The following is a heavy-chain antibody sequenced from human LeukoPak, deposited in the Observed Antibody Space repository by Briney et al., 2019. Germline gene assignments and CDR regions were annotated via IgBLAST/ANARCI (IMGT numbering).Heavy chain of an antibody. V-gene: IGHV1-69*04. CDR3: ARDTAVAGHADFDY. D-gene: IGHD6-19*01. CDR2: IIPILGIA. CDR1: GYTFTSYA. J-gene: IGHJ4*02. Sequence: SVKVSCKASGYTFTSYAISWVRQAPGQGLEWMGRIIPILGIANYAQKFQGRVTITADKSTSTAYMELSSLRSEDTAVYYCARDTAVAGHADFDYWGQGTLITVSS.